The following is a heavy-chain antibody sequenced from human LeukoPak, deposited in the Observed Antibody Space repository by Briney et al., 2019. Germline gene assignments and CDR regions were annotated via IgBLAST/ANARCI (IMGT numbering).Heavy chain of an antibody. CDR2: IYSGGST. CDR3: AKTAYYGSGSHYYYYYYMDV. D-gene: IGHD3-10*01. CDR1: GFTVSSNY. V-gene: IGHV3-66*01. J-gene: IGHJ6*03. Sequence: GGFLRLSCAASGFTVSSNYMSWVRQAPGKGLEWVSVIYSGGSTYYADSVKGRFTISRDNSKNTLYLQMNSLRAEDTAVYYCAKTAYYGSGSHYYYYYYMDVWGKGTTVTVSS.